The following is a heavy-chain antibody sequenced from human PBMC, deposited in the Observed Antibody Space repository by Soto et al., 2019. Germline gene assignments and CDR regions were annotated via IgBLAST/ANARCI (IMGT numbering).Heavy chain of an antibody. CDR3: AKDLSSSWHYFDY. J-gene: IGHJ4*02. Sequence: EVRLLESGGGLVQPGGSLRLSCAASGFTFSTYAMSWVRQAPGKGLEWVSIISGSGGSAQYADSVKGRFTISRDSSKNTLYLQMNGLRAEDTAVYYCAKDLSSSWHYFDYWGQGTLVTVSS. CDR2: ISGSGGSA. D-gene: IGHD6-13*01. V-gene: IGHV3-23*01. CDR1: GFTFSTYA.